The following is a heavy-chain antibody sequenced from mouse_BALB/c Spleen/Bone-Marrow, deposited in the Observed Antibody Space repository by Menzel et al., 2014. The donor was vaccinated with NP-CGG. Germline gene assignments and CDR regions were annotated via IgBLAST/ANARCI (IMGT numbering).Heavy chain of an antibody. CDR1: GDSITSGY. J-gene: IGHJ2*01. V-gene: IGHV3-8*02. CDR2: ISYSGST. Sequence: EVQRVESGPSLVKPSQTLSLTCSVTGDSITSGYWNWIRKFPGNKIEYMGYISYSGSTYYNPSLKSRISITRDTSKNQYYLQLNSVTIEDTATYYCARYKGYYDHDGDYFDYWGQGTTLTVSS. D-gene: IGHD2-4*01. CDR3: ARYKGYYDHDGDYFDY.